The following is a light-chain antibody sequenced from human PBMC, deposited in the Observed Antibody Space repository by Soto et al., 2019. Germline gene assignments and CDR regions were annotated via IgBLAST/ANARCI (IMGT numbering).Light chain of an antibody. Sequence: DIQMTQSPSSLSASVGDRVTITCRASQSISSYLKWYQQKPGKAPKLLIYAASSLQSGVPSRFSGSGSGTDCTLTISRLQTEDFATYYCQQSYSTLWTFGQGTKGEIK. CDR2: AAS. CDR1: QSISSY. V-gene: IGKV1-39*01. J-gene: IGKJ1*01. CDR3: QQSYSTLWT.